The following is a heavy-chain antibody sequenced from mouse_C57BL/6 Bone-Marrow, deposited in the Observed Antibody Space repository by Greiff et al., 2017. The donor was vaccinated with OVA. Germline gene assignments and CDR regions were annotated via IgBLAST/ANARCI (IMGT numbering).Heavy chain of an antibody. Sequence: VQRVESGAEVVKPGASVKLSCKASGYTFTSYWMQWIKQRPGQGLEWIGEIDPSDTYTNYNQKFRAKATLTVDTSSSTAYMQLTSLTSEDSAVYYCASAVFAYWGQGTLVTVSA. V-gene: IGHV1-50*01. CDR2: IDPSDTYT. CDR3: ASAVFAY. CDR1: GYTFTSYW. J-gene: IGHJ3*01.